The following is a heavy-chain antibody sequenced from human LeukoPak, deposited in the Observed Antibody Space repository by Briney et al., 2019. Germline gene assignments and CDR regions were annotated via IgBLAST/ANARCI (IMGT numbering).Heavy chain of an antibody. D-gene: IGHD2-2*01. J-gene: IGHJ5*02. CDR3: ARDLGYCSSISCQRNWFDP. CDR1: GYTFTNNG. CDR2: ISTYNGNT. V-gene: IGHV1-18*01. Sequence: ASVKVSCKASGYTFTNNGISWVRQAPGQGLEWMGWISTYNGNTNHAQKLQDRVTMTTDTSTSTAFMELRSLRSDDTAVYYCARDLGYCSSISCQRNWFDPWGQGTLVTVSS.